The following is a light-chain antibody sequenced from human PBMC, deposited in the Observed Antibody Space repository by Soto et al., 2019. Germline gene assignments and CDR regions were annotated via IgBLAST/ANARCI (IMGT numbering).Light chain of an antibody. J-gene: IGKJ4*01. CDR2: GAS. V-gene: IGKV3-20*01. CDR3: QQYASSPPLT. Sequence: EIVLTQSPATLSLSPGERATLSCRASQSVRTSLAWYQQKPGQAPRLLIYGASSRATVIPDRFSGSGSGTDFTLTITRLQPEDLAVYYCQQYASSPPLTFGGGTKVEL. CDR1: QSVRTS.